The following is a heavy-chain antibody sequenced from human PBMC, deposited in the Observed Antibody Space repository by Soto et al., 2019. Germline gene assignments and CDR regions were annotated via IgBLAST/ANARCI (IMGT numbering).Heavy chain of an antibody. CDR3: ARGMSGKAAAISNWFDP. V-gene: IGHV1-2*04. CDR2: INPNSGGT. CDR1: GYAFTGYY. J-gene: IGHJ5*02. D-gene: IGHD2-2*01. Sequence: ASVKVSCKACGYAFTGYYMHWVRQAPGQGLEWMGWINPNSGGTNYAQKFQGWVTMTRDTSISTAYMELSRLRSDDTAVYYCARGMSGKAAAISNWFDPWGQGTLVTGSS.